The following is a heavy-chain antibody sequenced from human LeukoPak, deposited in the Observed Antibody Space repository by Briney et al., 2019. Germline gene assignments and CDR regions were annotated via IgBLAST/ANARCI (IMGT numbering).Heavy chain of an antibody. CDR1: GGSISTYY. V-gene: IGHV4-59*01. CDR3: ARDAYRDRYFDY. CDR2: VYYTGST. J-gene: IGHJ4*02. Sequence: SETLSLTCTVSGGSISTYYWSWIRQPPGKGLEWIGYVYYTGSTNYSPSLKSRVTISVDTSKNQFSLKLNSVTAADTAVYFCARDAYRDRYFDYWGQGTLVTVSS. D-gene: IGHD4-11*01.